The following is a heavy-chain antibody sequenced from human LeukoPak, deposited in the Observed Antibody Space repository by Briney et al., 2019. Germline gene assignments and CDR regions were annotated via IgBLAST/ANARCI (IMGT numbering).Heavy chain of an antibody. V-gene: IGHV3-30*02. CDR3: ATGGGEWLFLGFDY. J-gene: IGHJ4*02. D-gene: IGHD3-3*01. CDR2: IRYDGSNK. CDR1: GFTFSSYG. Sequence: QPGGSLRLSCAASGFTFSSYGMHWVRQAPGKGLEWVAFIRYDGSNKYYADSVKGRFTISRDNSKNTLYLQMNSLRAEDTAVYYCATGGGEWLFLGFDYWGQGTLVTVSS.